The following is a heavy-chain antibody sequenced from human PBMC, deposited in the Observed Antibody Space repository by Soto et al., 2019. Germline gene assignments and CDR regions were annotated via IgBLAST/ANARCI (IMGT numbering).Heavy chain of an antibody. Sequence: QVQLQESGPGLVKPSETLSLTCAVSGGSVSSGSYYWTWIRQPPGRGLEWIGYIFYSGYNYYNPSLKSRLSMSVDTSKNQFSLRLTSVTAADTAVYFCARLNPIVVVPTPMGWFDPWGQGTLVTVSS. D-gene: IGHD2-2*01. CDR2: IFYSGYN. J-gene: IGHJ5*02. CDR3: ARLNPIVVVPTPMGWFDP. CDR1: GGSVSSGSYY. V-gene: IGHV4-31*11.